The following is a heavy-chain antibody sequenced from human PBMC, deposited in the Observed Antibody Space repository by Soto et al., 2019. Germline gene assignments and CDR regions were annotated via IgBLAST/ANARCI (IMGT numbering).Heavy chain of an antibody. Sequence: GDAQTISCKGRGYNFSSYWIGRVHQMHGKDLEWMGIIYPGDSDTRYSPSLQGQVTISADTSISTAYLQRSSPKASVTAIYYCARPGQQLTPRNFDYWGQGTLVTVSS. CDR3: ARPGQQLTPRNFDY. D-gene: IGHD6-13*01. CDR1: GYNFSSYW. J-gene: IGHJ4*02. CDR2: IYPGDSDT. V-gene: IGHV5-51*07.